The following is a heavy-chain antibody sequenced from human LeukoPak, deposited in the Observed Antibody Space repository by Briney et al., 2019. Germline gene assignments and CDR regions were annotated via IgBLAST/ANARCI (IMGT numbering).Heavy chain of an antibody. J-gene: IGHJ4*02. CDR2: IYNSGTT. CDR3: AREGYSTGWYPDY. CDR1: GDSISSYY. D-gene: IGHD6-19*01. Sequence: PSETLSLTCTISGDSISSYYWSWIRQPAGKGLEWIGRIYNSGTTNYNPSLKSRGTMSVDASKSQFSLKLSSVTAADTAVYYCAREGYSTGWYPDYWGQGTLVTVSS. V-gene: IGHV4-4*07.